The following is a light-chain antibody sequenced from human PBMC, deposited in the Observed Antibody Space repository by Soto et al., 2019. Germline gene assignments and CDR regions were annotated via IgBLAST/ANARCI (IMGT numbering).Light chain of an antibody. J-gene: IGKJ1*01. CDR2: DAS. Sequence: AIQLTHSPSSLSASVGDRVTITFRASQGISSYLAWYQQKPGKAPKLLIYDASSLESGVPSRFSGSGSGTDFTLTISSLEPEDFAVYYCQQRSNWPPWTFGQGTKVDI. CDR1: QGISSY. CDR3: QQRSNWPPWT. V-gene: IGKV1D-13*01.